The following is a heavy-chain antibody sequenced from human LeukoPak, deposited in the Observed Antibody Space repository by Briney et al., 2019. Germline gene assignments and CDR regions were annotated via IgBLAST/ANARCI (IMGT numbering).Heavy chain of an antibody. CDR2: IYYSGST. Sequence: SETLSLTCTVSGGSISSYYWSWIRQPPGKGLEWIGYIYYSGSTNYNPSLKSRVTISVDTSKNQFSLKLSSVTAADTAVYYCARDSVYCSGGSCRYFDYWGQGTLVTVSS. J-gene: IGHJ4*02. CDR1: GGSISSYY. D-gene: IGHD2-15*01. CDR3: ARDSVYCSGGSCRYFDY. V-gene: IGHV4-59*01.